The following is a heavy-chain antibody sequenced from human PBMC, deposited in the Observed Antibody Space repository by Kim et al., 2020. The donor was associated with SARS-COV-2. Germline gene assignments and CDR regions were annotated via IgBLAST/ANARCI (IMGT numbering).Heavy chain of an antibody. D-gene: IGHD2-21*02. J-gene: IGHJ4*02. CDR3: ARFCGGDCPTYDY. CDR1: GFTFTIYG. CDR2: VWPDSSYK. V-gene: IGHV3-33*03. Sequence: GGSLRLSCAASGFTFTIYGIHWVRQAPGKGLEWVAVVWPDSSYKYYADSVKGRFVISRDNSKNTLYLQMNSLRTEDTAVYYCARFCGGDCPTYDYWGQGTLVTVSS.